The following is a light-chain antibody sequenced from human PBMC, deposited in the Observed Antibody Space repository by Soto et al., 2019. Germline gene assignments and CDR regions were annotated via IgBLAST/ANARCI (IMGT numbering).Light chain of an antibody. J-gene: IGLJ1*01. CDR3: SSYTTSYFYV. CDR2: GVN. Sequence: QSVLTQPASVSGSPGQSITISCTGSGRDIGAYDYVSWYQQHPGKAPNLLIYGVNNRPSGVSYRFSASKSAFTASLTISGLQAEDEAHYYCSSYTTSYFYVFGPGTKLTVL. CDR1: GRDIGAYDY. V-gene: IGLV2-14*01.